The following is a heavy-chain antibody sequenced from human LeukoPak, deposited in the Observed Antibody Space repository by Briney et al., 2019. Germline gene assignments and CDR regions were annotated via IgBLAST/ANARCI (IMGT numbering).Heavy chain of an antibody. J-gene: IGHJ4*02. D-gene: IGHD2-2*02. V-gene: IGHV3-23*01. CDR2: ISGGGGST. CDR3: AKEGGVVPAAIPGY. CDR1: GFTFSSYA. Sequence: GGSLRLSCAASGFTFSSYAMSWVRQAPGKGLEWVSAISGGGGSTYYADSVKGRFTISRDNSKNTLYLQMNSLRAEDTAVYYCAKEGGVVPAAIPGYWGQGTLVTVSS.